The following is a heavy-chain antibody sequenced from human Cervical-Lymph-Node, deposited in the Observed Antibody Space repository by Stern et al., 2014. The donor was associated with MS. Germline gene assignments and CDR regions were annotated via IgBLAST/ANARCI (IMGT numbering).Heavy chain of an antibody. V-gene: IGHV3-33*01. Sequence: VQLVQSGGGVVQPGRSLRLSCAASGFTFSSYGMHWVRQAPGQGLEWVTVIWDDGSIKQYADSVMGRFTISKDNDRSTLHLQMNSLRAEDTAVYYCARGGLWGAYAPMDVWGQGTTVTVSS. D-gene: IGHD3-16*01. CDR1: GFTFSSYG. CDR2: IWDDGSIK. CDR3: ARGGLWGAYAPMDV. J-gene: IGHJ6*02.